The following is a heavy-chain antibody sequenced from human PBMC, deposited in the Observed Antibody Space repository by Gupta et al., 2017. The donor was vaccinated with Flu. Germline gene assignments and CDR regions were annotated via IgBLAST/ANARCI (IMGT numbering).Heavy chain of an antibody. CDR2: IRSKANRYAT. Sequence: EVQLVESGGGLVQPGGSLKLSCAASGFTFSGSAMHWVRQASGKGLEWVGRIRSKANRYATAYAASVKGRVTISRNDSKNTAYLQMNSLKTEDTAVYYCNRPLIVGATKDYWGQGTLVTVSS. CDR1: GFTFSGSA. D-gene: IGHD1-26*01. J-gene: IGHJ4*02. CDR3: NRPLIVGATKDY. V-gene: IGHV3-73*02.